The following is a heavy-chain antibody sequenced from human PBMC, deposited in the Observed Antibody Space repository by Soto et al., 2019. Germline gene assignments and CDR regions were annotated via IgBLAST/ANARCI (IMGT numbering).Heavy chain of an antibody. D-gene: IGHD4-17*01. Sequence: QITLKESAPTLVKPTQTLTLTCTFSGFSLSTSGMGVGWIRQPPGKALELLGLICWDDDKGYSLSLMSRVTVTKDTSKDSVVLTMTNRDPVDTATYYCAHTYDPYGDYIGEVDYWGQGTLVTVSS. V-gene: IGHV2-5*02. J-gene: IGHJ4*02. CDR2: ICWDDDK. CDR3: AHTYDPYGDYIGEVDY. CDR1: GFSLSTSGMG.